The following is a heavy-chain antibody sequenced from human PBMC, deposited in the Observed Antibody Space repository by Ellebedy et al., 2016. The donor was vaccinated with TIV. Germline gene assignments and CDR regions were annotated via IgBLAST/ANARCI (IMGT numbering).Heavy chain of an antibody. CDR2: IIPISGTV. V-gene: IGHV1-69*06. CDR1: GGTSSSYG. Sequence: SVKVSXXASGGTSSSYGINWVRQAPGQGLEWMGGIIPISGTVKYAQKFQGRVTMTEDTFTDTAYLELSSLRSEDSAVYYCGTGDWTFLGMDVWGPGTTVTVSS. D-gene: IGHD2-21*02. CDR3: GTGDWTFLGMDV. J-gene: IGHJ6*02.